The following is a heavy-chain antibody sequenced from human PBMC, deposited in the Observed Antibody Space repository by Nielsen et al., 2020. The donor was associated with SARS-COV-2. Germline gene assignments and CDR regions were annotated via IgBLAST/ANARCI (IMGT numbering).Heavy chain of an antibody. D-gene: IGHD5-18*01. CDR2: IKQDGSEK. Sequence: WIRQPPGKGLNWVANIKQDGSEKYYVDSVKGRFTISRDNAKNSLYLQMNSLRAEDTAVYYCARDTAMVPGAFDIWGQGTMVTRLL. CDR3: ARDTAMVPGAFDI. V-gene: IGHV3-7*03. J-gene: IGHJ3*02.